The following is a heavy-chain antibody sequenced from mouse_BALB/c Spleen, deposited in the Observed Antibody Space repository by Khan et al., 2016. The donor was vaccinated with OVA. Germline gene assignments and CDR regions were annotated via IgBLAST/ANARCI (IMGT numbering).Heavy chain of an antibody. CDR1: GFTFSSFV. D-gene: IGHD2-1*01. J-gene: IGHJ3*01. V-gene: IGHV5-9-1*01. CDR3: TNGNYGWFAY. Sequence: EVELVESGGGLVEPGGSLKLSCAASGFTFSSFVMSWVRQTPEKRLEWVATISSAATYTYYPDSVKGRYTISRDNAKNTLSLQMNSLRSDDTAIDYCTNGNYGWFAYWGQGTLVTVST. CDR2: ISSAATYT.